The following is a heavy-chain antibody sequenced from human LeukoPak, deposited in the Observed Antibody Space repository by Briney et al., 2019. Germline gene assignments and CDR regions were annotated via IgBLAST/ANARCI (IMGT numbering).Heavy chain of an antibody. J-gene: IGHJ4*02. Sequence: SETLSLTCAVCGGSFSGYYWSWIRQPPGKGLEWIGEINHSGSTNYNPSLKSRVTISVDTSKNQFSLKLSSVTAADTAVYYCARVAVAGYYFDYWGQGTLVTVSS. CDR3: ARVAVAGYYFDY. D-gene: IGHD6-19*01. CDR2: INHSGST. V-gene: IGHV4-34*01. CDR1: GGSFSGYY.